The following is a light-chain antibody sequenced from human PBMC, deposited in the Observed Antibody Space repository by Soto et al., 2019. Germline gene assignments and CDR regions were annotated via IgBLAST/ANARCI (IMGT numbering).Light chain of an antibody. CDR3: QVWDGLSDHVI. J-gene: IGLJ2*01. CDR2: DDS. CDR1: NIESKS. V-gene: IGLV3-21*02. Sequence: SYELTQPPSVSGAPGQTARITCGGNNIESKSVHCYQQRPGQAPVLVVHDDSDRPSGIPERISGSNSGNTATLTISRVEAGDEAEYYCQVWDGLSDHVIFGGGTKLTVL.